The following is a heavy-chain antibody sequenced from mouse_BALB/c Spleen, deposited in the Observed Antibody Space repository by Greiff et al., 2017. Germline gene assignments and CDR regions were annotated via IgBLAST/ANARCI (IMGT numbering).Heavy chain of an antibody. D-gene: IGHD2-1*01. Sequence: EVQVVESGGGLVKPGGSLKLSCAASGFTFSDYYMYWVRQTPEKRLEWVATISDGGSYTYYPDSVKGRFTISRDNAKNNLYLQMSSLKSEDTAMYYCARGGNYDYAMDYWGQGTSVTVSS. CDR2: ISDGGSYT. J-gene: IGHJ4*01. CDR1: GFTFSDYY. V-gene: IGHV5-4*02. CDR3: ARGGNYDYAMDY.